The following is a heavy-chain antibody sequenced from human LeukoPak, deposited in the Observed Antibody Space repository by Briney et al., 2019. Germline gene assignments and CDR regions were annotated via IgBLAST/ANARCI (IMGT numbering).Heavy chain of an antibody. Sequence: GGSLRLSCTASGFTFGDYAMSWVRQAPGKGLEWVGFIRSKAYGWTTEYAASVKGRFTISRDDSKSIAYLQMNSLKTEDTAVYYCTRELETPLPYSGKIDRAFDIWGQGTMVTVSS. V-gene: IGHV3-49*04. CDR2: IRSKAYGWTT. CDR1: GFTFGDYA. CDR3: TRELETPLPYSGKIDRAFDI. D-gene: IGHD1-26*01. J-gene: IGHJ3*02.